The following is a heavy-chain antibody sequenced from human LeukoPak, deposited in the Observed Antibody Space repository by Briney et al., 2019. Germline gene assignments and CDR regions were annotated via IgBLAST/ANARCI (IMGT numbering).Heavy chain of an antibody. D-gene: IGHD3-10*01. V-gene: IGHV3-21*01. Sequence: GGSLRLSCAASGFTFSSYSMNWVRQAPGKGLEWVSSISSSSYIYYADSVKGRFTISRDNAKNSLYLQMNSLRAEDTAVYYCARDRYYGSGSYYNDLTDAFDIWGQGTMVTVSS. CDR2: ISSSSYI. J-gene: IGHJ3*02. CDR3: ARDRYYGSGSYYNDLTDAFDI. CDR1: GFTFSSYS.